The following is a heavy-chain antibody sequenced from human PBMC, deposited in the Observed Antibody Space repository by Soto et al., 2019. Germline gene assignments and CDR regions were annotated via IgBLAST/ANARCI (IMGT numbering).Heavy chain of an antibody. V-gene: IGHV1-69*04. CDR2: IIPILGIA. Sequence: GASVKVSCKASGGTFSSYTISWVRQAPGQGLEWMGRIIPILGIANYAQKFQGRVTITADKSTSTAYMELSSLRSEDTAVYYCARDRPKPNNYYYYYMDVWGKGTTVTVSS. CDR3: ARDRPKPNNYYYYYMDV. CDR1: GGTFSSYT. J-gene: IGHJ6*03.